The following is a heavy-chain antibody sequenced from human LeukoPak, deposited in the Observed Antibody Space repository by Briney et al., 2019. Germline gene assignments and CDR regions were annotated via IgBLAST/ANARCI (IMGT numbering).Heavy chain of an antibody. CDR2: IYYSGST. Sequence: SETLSLTCTVSGGSISSSSYYWGWIRQPPGKGLEWIGSIYYSGSTYYNPSLESRVTISVDTSKNQFSLKLSSVTAVDTAVYYCARHNWNYEIYFDYWGQGTLVTVSS. CDR3: ARHNWNYEIYFDY. D-gene: IGHD1-7*01. V-gene: IGHV4-39*01. J-gene: IGHJ4*02. CDR1: GGSISSSSYY.